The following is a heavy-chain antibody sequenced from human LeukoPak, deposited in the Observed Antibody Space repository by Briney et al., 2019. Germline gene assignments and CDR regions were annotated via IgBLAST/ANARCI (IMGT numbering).Heavy chain of an antibody. V-gene: IGHV1-2*06. CDR1: GYTCTNYY. CDR2: IDPNTGGT. CDR3: ASLYDIVGTTVDY. D-gene: IGHD1-26*01. Sequence: GASVKVSCKTSGYTCTNYYIHWVRQAPGQGLEWMGRIDPNTGGTKSAKNLQGRVTMTRDTSISTAYMALSGLRSDDTAVYYCASLYDIVGTTVDYWGQGTLVTVSS. J-gene: IGHJ4*02.